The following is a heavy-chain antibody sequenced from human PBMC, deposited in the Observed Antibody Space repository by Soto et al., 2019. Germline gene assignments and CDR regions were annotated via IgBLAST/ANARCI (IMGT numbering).Heavy chain of an antibody. Sequence: PGGSLRLSCAASGFTFSNYGMHWVRQAPGKGLEWVAGISWNSGTIGYADSVKGRFTISRDNAKNSLYLQMNSLRTEDTALYYCARDVWSRASGPPDSWGQGTLVTVSS. V-gene: IGHV3-9*01. CDR3: ARDVWSRASGPPDS. CDR1: GFTFSNYG. J-gene: IGHJ4*02. CDR2: ISWNSGTI. D-gene: IGHD3-10*01.